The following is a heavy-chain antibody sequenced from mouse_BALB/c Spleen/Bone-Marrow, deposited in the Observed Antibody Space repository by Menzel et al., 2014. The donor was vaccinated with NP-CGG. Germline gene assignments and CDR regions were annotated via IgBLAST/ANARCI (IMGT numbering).Heavy chain of an antibody. D-gene: IGHD2-4*01. V-gene: IGHV1-67*01. CDR2: ISTYSGNT. CDR1: CYTFTDYA. Sequence: VQRVESGPELVRPGVSVRISCKGSCYTFTDYAMHWVKQSHAKGLEWIGVISTYSGNTNYNQKFKGKATMTVDKSSSTAYMELARLTSEDSAIYYCARGSYYDPAWFAYWGQGTLVTVSA. J-gene: IGHJ3*01. CDR3: ARGSYYDPAWFAY.